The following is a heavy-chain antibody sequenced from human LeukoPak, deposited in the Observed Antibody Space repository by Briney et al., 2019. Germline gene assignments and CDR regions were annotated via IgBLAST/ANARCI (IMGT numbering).Heavy chain of an antibody. CDR2: IKQDGSEN. J-gene: IGHJ6*03. D-gene: IGHD3-9*01. CDR3: AREKLGLRYFDSLSSENYMDV. CDR1: GFSFSSYW. Sequence: LAGGSLRLSCAASGFSFSSYWMSWVRDAPGKGLEWVANIKQDGSENYYVDSVKGRFTISRDNAKNSLYLQMNGLRVDDTAVYYCAREKLGLRYFDSLSSENYMDVWGNGTTVTVSS. V-gene: IGHV3-7*01.